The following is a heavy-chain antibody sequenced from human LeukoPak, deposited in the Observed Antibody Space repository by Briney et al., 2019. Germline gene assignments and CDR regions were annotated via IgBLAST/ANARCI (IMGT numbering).Heavy chain of an antibody. J-gene: IGHJ3*02. CDR3: ARVPGYYYDSSGYYHLGAFDI. CDR2: IIPIFGTA. Sequence: GASVRVSCKASGGTFSSYAISWVRQAPGQGLEWMGGIIPIFGTANYAQKFQGRVTITTDESTSTAYMEMSSLRSEDTAVYYCARVPGYYYDSSGYYHLGAFDIWGQGTVVTVSS. CDR1: GGTFSSYA. V-gene: IGHV1-69*05. D-gene: IGHD3-22*01.